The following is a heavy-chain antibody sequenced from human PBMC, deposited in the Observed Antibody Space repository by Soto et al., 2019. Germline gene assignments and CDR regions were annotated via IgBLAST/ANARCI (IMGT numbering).Heavy chain of an antibody. V-gene: IGHV1-2*02. CDR3: ARARGYYDFWSGYHRHYYYYGMDV. CDR2: INPNSGGT. D-gene: IGHD3-3*01. Sequence: ASVKVSCKASGYTFTGYYMHWVRQAPGQGLEWMGWINPNSGGTNYAQKFQGRVTMTRDTSISTAYMELSRLRSDDTAVYYCARARGYYDFWSGYHRHYYYYGMDVWGQGTTVTVS. CDR1: GYTFTGYY. J-gene: IGHJ6*02.